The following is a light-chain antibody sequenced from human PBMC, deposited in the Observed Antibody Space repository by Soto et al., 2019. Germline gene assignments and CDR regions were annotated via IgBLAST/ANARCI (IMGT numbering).Light chain of an antibody. CDR1: QSVSSY. J-gene: IGKJ1*01. CDR3: HQRQSWPRT. Sequence: ETVLTQSPATLSLSPGERATLSCRASQSVSSYLAWYQQKPGQAPRLLIYQTSIRAAGIPARFSASGSGTDFTLTISDVQPEDFALYYCHQRQSWPRTFGQGTKVDIK. CDR2: QTS. V-gene: IGKV3-11*01.